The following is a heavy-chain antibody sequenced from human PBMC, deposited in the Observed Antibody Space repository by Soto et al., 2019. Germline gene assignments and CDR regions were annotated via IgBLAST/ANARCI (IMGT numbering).Heavy chain of an antibody. D-gene: IGHD3-22*01. CDR2: IYHSGNT. J-gene: IGHJ3*01. V-gene: IGHV4-61*05. CDR1: GDSISSSSYY. Sequence: PSETLSLTCTVSGDSISSSSYYWDWIRQPPGKGLEWIGEIYHSGNTNYNPSLKSRLTISVDESKNQFSLKLSSVTAADTAVYYCARVISEYKYDSRGFRPIDLGRMLAFDLWGQGTMVTVS. CDR3: ARVISEYKYDSRGFRPIDLGRMLAFDL.